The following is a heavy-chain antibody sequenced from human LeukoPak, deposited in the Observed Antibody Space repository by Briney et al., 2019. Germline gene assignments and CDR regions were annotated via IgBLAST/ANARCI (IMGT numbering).Heavy chain of an antibody. V-gene: IGHV3-48*01. CDR1: GFTFSSYS. D-gene: IGHD2-15*01. CDR3: ARGILYSYDY. CDR2: ISSSSNTI. J-gene: IGHJ4*02. Sequence: GGSLRLSCAASGFTFSSYSMNWVRQAPGKGLEWVSYISSSSNTIYYADSVKGRFTISRDNAKNPLYLQMNNLRAEDTAVYYCARGILYSYDYWGQGTLVTVSS.